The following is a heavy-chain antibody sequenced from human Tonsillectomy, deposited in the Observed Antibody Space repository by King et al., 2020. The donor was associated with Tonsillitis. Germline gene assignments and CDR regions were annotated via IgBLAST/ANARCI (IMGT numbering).Heavy chain of an antibody. J-gene: IGHJ4*02. CDR3: ARGHGDSSGENFDY. CDR2: AHYRSTWFN. CDR1: GDSVSSNSAA. V-gene: IGHV6-1*01. Sequence: VQLQQSGPGLVKPSQTLSLTCAISGDSVSSNSAAWNWIRQSPSRGLEWLGRAHYRSTWFNDYAVSVKSRITINPDTSGNQFSLQLDSVPPEDTAVYYCARGHGDSSGENFDYWGQGTLVTVSS. D-gene: IGHD3-22*01.